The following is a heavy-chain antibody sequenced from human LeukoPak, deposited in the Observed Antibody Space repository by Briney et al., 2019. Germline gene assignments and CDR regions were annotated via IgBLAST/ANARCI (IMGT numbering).Heavy chain of an antibody. J-gene: IGHJ5*02. CDR3: ARDPNGEYYDFWSGSPGGWFDP. Sequence: GASVKVSCKASGYTFTGYHMHWVRQAPGQGLEWMGRINPNSGGTNYAQKFQGRVTMTRDTSISTAYMELSRLRSDDTAVYYCARDPNGEYYDFWSGSPGGWFDPWGQGTLVTVSS. V-gene: IGHV1-2*06. CDR2: INPNSGGT. D-gene: IGHD3-3*01. CDR1: GYTFTGYH.